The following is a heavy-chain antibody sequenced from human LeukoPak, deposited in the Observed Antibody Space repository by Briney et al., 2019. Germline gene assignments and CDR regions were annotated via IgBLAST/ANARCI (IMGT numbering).Heavy chain of an antibody. CDR1: GGSISSSSYY. J-gene: IGHJ3*02. D-gene: IGHD1-26*01. V-gene: IGHV4-39*01. Sequence: SETLSLTCTVSGGSISSSSYYWGWIRQPPGKGLEWIGSIYYSGSTYYNPSLKSRVTISVDTSKNQFSLKLSSVTAADTAVYYCATTLYSGSYYRPGGAFDIWGQGTMVTVSP. CDR2: IYYSGST. CDR3: ATTLYSGSYYRPGGAFDI.